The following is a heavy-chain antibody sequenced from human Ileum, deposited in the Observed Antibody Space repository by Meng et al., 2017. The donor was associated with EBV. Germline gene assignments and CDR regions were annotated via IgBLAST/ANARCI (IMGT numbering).Heavy chain of an antibody. D-gene: IGHD6-19*01. CDR2: INSDGSMT. Sequence: VQLVQSGSEVKKPGASVKVSCKASGYTFTRFWMNWVRQAPGKGLVWVSRINSDGSMTWYADSVKGRFTTSRDNAKSTTHLQMNSLRAEDMAFYYCTTGSDQFFDYWGQGALVTVSS. V-gene: IGHV3-74*02. J-gene: IGHJ4*02. CDR1: GYTFTRFW. CDR3: TTGSDQFFDY.